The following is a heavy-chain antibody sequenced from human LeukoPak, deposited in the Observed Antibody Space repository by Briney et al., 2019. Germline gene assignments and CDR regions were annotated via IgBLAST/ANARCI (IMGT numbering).Heavy chain of an antibody. CDR1: GFTFSSYN. D-gene: IGHD6-13*01. CDR3: ARDQRATAATGSYFDY. J-gene: IGHJ4*02. Sequence: GGSLRLSCAASGFTFSSYNMNWVRQAPGKGLEWASSISSSSNYIFNADSVKGRFTISRDNAKNSLYLQMNSLRAEDTAVYYCARDQRATAATGSYFDYWGQGTLVTVSS. CDR2: ISSSSNYI. V-gene: IGHV3-21*01.